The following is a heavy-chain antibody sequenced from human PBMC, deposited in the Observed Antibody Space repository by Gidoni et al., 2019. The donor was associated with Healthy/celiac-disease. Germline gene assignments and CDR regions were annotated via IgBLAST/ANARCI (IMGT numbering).Heavy chain of an antibody. Sequence: QFQLVESVGGVVQPGRSLRLSCASSVFTFRTYGMHWVRQAPGKGLEWVAVIWDDGSNKYYADSVKGRVTISRDNSKNTLYLQMNSLRAEDTAVYYCARERAGTVTTGEADYWGQGTLVTVSS. CDR3: ARERAGTVTTGEADY. CDR1: VFTFRTYG. CDR2: IWDDGSNK. J-gene: IGHJ4*02. D-gene: IGHD4-4*01. V-gene: IGHV3-33*01.